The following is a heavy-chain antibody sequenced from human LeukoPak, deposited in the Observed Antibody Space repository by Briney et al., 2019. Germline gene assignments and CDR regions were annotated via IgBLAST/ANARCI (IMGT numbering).Heavy chain of an antibody. D-gene: IGHD2-15*01. V-gene: IGHV1-46*01. J-gene: IGHJ5*02. CDR1: GYTFTSYY. CDR3: AGRPVGYCSGGSCYSGHWFDP. Sequence: ASVKVSCKASGYTFTSYYMHWVRQAPGQGLEWMGIINPSGGSTSYAQKFQGRVTMTRDTSTGTVYMELSSLRSEDTAVYYCAGRPVGYCSGGSCYSGHWFDPWGQGTLVTVSS. CDR2: INPSGGST.